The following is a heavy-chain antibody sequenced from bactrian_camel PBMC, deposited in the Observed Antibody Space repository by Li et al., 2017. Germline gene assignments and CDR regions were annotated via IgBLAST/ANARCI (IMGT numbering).Heavy chain of an antibody. CDR1: GVEYGTYC. D-gene: IGHD5*01. J-gene: IGHJ4*01. Sequence: HVQLVESGGGSVQAGGSLTLSCAASGVEYGTYCLAWFRQAPGKERERVAPMDARGHAQYADAVKGRFTTTLDNAKNTLYLQMNSLKPEDTAMYYCAADYLWIGSCRDLPQYLNWGQGPRSPSP. CDR2: MDARGHA. V-gene: IGHV3S55*01. CDR3: AADYLWIGSCRDLPQYLN.